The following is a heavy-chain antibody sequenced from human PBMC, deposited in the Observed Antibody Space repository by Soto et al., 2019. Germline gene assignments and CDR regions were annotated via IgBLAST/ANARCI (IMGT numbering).Heavy chain of an antibody. V-gene: IGHV4-61*01. J-gene: IGHJ6*02. CDR3: ARVSPFYYYGMDV. D-gene: IGHD1-20*01. Sequence: SETLSLTCTVSGGSVRDGSYYWAWLRQPPGKGLEWTGHIYHSGSTIYNPSLKSRVTISVDTSKNQFSLKLSSVTAADTAVYYCARVSPFYYYGMDVWGQGTTVTLSS. CDR2: IYHSGST. CDR1: GGSVRDGSYY.